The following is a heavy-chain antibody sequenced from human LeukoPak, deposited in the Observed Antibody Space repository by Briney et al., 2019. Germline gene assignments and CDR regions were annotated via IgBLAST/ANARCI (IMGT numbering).Heavy chain of an antibody. D-gene: IGHD5-24*01. CDR3: ARVIRRDPYNYDGFDI. V-gene: IGHV4-61*02. CDR2: VYSDGSS. J-gene: IGHJ3*02. CDR1: GVSISVGGYY. Sequence: SQTLSLTCTVSGVSISVGGYYWSWIRQPAGKGLEWIGRVYSDGSSNCSPSLKSRVTISIDTSKNQFSLNLSSVTAADTAVYYCARVIRRDPYNYDGFDIWGQGTMVTVSS.